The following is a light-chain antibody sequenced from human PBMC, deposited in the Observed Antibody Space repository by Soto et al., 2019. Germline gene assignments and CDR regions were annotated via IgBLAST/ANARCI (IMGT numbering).Light chain of an antibody. J-gene: IGKJ1*01. CDR3: QQSYSTPRT. V-gene: IGKV1-39*01. CDR1: QSISSY. Sequence: QMTRSPSSLSASVGYRVTITCRASQSISSYLTWYQQKQGKPPKLLIYAASSLQSGVPSRFSGSAYGTDFNLTISSLQTADFGTYYCQQSYSTPRTFGQGTKVDIK. CDR2: AAS.